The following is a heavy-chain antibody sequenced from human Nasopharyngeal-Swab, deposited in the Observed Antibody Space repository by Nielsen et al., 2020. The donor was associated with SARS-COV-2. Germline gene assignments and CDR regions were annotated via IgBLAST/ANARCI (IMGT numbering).Heavy chain of an antibody. J-gene: IGHJ4*02. Sequence: GESLKISCAASGFTFRDYAMNWVRQAPGKGPEWVSVIYSGGTTTYYGDSVKGRFTISRDDSKNTLYLQLNSLRADDTAVYYCAKSGSGWNYFDSWGQGTLVTVSS. CDR3: AKSGSGWNYFDS. CDR2: IYSGGTTT. V-gene: IGHV3-23*03. CDR1: GFTFRDYA. D-gene: IGHD6-19*01.